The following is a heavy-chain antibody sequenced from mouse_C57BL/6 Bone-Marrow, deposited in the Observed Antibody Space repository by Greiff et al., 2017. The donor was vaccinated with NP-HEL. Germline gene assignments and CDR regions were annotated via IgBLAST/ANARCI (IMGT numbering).Heavy chain of an antibody. CDR1: GFTFSSYG. V-gene: IGHV5-6*02. J-gene: IGHJ4*01. CDR2: ISSGGSYN. Sequence: EVKLVESGGDLVKPGGSLKLSCAASGFTFSSYGMSWVRQTPDKRLEWVATISSGGSYNYYPDSVTGRFTISSDNAKNTLYLQMSSLKSEDTAMYYCARHLGVFYYYAMDYWGQGTSVTVSS. CDR3: ARHLGVFYYYAMDY. D-gene: IGHD3-3*01.